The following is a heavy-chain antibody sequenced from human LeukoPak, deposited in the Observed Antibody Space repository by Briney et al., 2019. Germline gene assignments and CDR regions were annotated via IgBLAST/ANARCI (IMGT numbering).Heavy chain of an antibody. Sequence: GGSLRLSCAASGFTFDDYGMSWVRQAPGKGLEWVSGISWNGGSTGYADSVKGRFTISRDNAKNSLYLQMNSLRAEDTALYYCARGYCSSTSCYFDYWGQGTLVTVSS. D-gene: IGHD2-2*01. CDR3: ARGYCSSTSCYFDY. J-gene: IGHJ4*02. CDR2: ISWNGGST. CDR1: GFTFDDYG. V-gene: IGHV3-20*04.